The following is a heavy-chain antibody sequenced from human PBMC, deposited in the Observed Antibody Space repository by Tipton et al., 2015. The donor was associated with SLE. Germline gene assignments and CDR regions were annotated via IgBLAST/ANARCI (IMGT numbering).Heavy chain of an antibody. V-gene: IGHV3-53*05. D-gene: IGHD4/OR15-4a*01. CDR2: LYGGDST. CDR1: GFTFSSYS. CDR3: ARERSDYGGTFDS. Sequence: SLRLSCAASGFTFSSYSMNWVRQAPGKGLEWVSILYGGDSTNYADSVRGRFTISRDISMNTVFLQMNKLTPEDTAMYYCARERSDYGGTFDSWGQGTRVTVSS. J-gene: IGHJ4*02.